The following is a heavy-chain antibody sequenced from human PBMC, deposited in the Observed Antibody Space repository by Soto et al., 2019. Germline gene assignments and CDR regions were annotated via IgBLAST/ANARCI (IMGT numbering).Heavy chain of an antibody. J-gene: IGHJ4*02. D-gene: IGHD3-16*01. CDR2: ISSSGSTT. CDR3: ARDGGSGPYYFDY. V-gene: IGHV3-48*03. CDR1: GVTLKRGG. Sequence: GVSLRLPFSVAGVTLKRGGSSWFPHPLSHGLEWVSYISSSGSTTYYADSVKGRFTIPTENAKNSLYLQMNSLSADATAVYYCARDGGSGPYYFDYWGQGTLVTVSS.